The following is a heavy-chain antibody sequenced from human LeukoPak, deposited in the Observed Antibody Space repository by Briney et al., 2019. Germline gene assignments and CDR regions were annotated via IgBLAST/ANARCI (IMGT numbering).Heavy chain of an antibody. J-gene: IGHJ4*02. CDR3: ARGGGGWYYFDY. D-gene: IGHD6-19*01. Sequence: SETLSLTCTVSGGSISSYYWSWIRQPPGKGLEWIGYNYYSGSTNYNPSLKSRVTISVDTSKNQFSLKLSSVTAADTAVYYCARGGGGWYYFDYWGQGTLVTVSS. CDR1: GGSISSYY. CDR2: NYYSGST. V-gene: IGHV4-59*01.